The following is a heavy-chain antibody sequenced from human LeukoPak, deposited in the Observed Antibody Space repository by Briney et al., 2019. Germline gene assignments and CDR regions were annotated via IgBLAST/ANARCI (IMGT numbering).Heavy chain of an antibody. V-gene: IGHV1-69*13. Sequence: SVKVSCKASGGTFSSYAISWVRQAPGQGLEWMGGIIPIFGTANYAQKFQGRVTITADESTSTAYMELSSLRSEDTAVYYCARESGGERITIFGVVINDYYYYYGMDVWGQGTTVTVSS. CDR3: ARESGGERITIFGVVINDYYYYYGMDV. CDR2: IIPIFGTA. CDR1: GGTFSSYA. J-gene: IGHJ6*02. D-gene: IGHD3-3*01.